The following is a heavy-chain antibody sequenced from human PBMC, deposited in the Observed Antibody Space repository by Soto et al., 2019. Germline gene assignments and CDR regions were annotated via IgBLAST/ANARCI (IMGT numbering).Heavy chain of an antibody. V-gene: IGHV3-30*18. CDR2: ISCDGSNK. CDR3: AKDTSKYSNNWPAYYGLDV. J-gene: IGHJ6*02. D-gene: IGHD1-1*01. Sequence: QVQLVESGGGVVQPGRSLRLSCAASGFTFSSFGMHWVRQAPGKGLEWVAVISCDGSNKYYADSVKGRFTISRDNSKNTLSLQINSLKAEDTAVYYCAKDTSKYSNNWPAYYGLDVWGQGTTVTVSS. CDR1: GFTFSSFG.